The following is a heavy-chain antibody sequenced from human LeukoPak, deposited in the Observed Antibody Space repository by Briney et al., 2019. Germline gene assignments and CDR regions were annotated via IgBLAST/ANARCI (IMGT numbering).Heavy chain of an antibody. CDR1: GYTFTYDW. V-gene: IGHV5-51*01. CDR3: ASRADGDY. Sequence: GESLKISCKGSGYTFTYDWIAWVRQMPGKDLEWMGIIYPADSDTRYSPSFQGQVIISVDKSSSTAYLQWSSLKASDTAMYYCASRADGDYGGQGTLVTVSS. J-gene: IGHJ4*02. CDR2: IYPADSDT.